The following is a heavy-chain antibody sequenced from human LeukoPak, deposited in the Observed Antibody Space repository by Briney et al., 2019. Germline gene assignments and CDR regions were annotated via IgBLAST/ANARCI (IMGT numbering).Heavy chain of an antibody. D-gene: IGHD2-21*02. CDR1: GGTFSSYA. CDR2: IIPIFGTA. Sequence: SVKVSCKASGGTFSSYAISWVRQAPGQGLEWMGGIIPIFGTANYAQKFQGRVTITADESTSTAYMELSSLRSEDTAVYYCTRTSYCGGDCLDYWGQGTLVTVSS. CDR3: TRTSYCGGDCLDY. J-gene: IGHJ4*02. V-gene: IGHV1-69*13.